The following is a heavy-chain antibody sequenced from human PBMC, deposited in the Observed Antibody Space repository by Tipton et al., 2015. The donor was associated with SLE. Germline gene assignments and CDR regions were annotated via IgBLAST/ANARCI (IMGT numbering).Heavy chain of an antibody. V-gene: IGHV3-73*01. D-gene: IGHD3-22*01. CDR3: TVDYYDSSGSHFGFDY. Sequence: GSLRLSCAASGFTFSGSAMHWVRQASGKGLEWVGRIRSKANSYATTYAASWKGRFTISRDDSKNTAYLQMNSLKTEDTAVYYCTVDYYDSSGSHFGFDYWGQGTLVTVSS. CDR2: IRSKANSYAT. CDR1: GFTFSGSA. J-gene: IGHJ4*02.